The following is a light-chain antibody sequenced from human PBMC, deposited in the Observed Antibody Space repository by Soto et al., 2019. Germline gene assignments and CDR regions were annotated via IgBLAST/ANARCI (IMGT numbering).Light chain of an antibody. Sequence: EIVMTQSPATLSASPGERATLSCTASQSVSSNLAWYQQKPGQAPRLLIYGASTRATGIPARFSCSGSGTEFTLTISSLESEDFAVYYCQEYNNWPPMNIFGQGAKLEIK. V-gene: IGKV3-15*01. CDR1: QSVSSN. CDR2: GAS. CDR3: QEYNNWPPMNI. J-gene: IGKJ2*01.